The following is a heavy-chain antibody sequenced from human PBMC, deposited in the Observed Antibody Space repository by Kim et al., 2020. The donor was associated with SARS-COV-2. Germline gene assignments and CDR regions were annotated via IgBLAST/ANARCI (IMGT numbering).Heavy chain of an antibody. Sequence: SVKGRFTISRDNAKNSLYLQMNSLRDEDTAVYYCAREYCSSTSCPYFDYWGQGTLVTVSS. V-gene: IGHV3-48*02. J-gene: IGHJ4*02. D-gene: IGHD2-2*01. CDR3: AREYCSSTSCPYFDY.